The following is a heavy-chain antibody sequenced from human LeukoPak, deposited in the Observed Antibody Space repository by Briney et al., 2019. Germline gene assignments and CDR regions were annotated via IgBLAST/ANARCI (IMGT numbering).Heavy chain of an antibody. CDR2: INTDGSST. V-gene: IGHV3-74*01. CDR3: ARESRGSYLVDY. Sequence: PGGSLRLSCAASGFTFSNYWMHWVRQAPGKGLVWVSRINTDGSSTDYADSVKGRFTISRDNAKNSLYLQMNSLRAEDTAVYFCARESRGSYLVDYWGQGTLVTVSS. D-gene: IGHD1-26*01. CDR1: GFTFSNYW. J-gene: IGHJ4*02.